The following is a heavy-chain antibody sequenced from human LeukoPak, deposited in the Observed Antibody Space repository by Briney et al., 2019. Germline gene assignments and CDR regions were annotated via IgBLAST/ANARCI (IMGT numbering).Heavy chain of an antibody. CDR1: GFTFSSYW. V-gene: IGHV3-74*01. J-gene: IGHJ3*01. D-gene: IGHD4-17*01. CDR3: VKHYADYVDAFHV. Sequence: GGSLRLSCAASGFTFSSYWMHWVRQAPGKGLVWVSLISSDENRRNYADSVKGRFTISKDNAKNTLYLQMTGLRAEDTAVYYCVKHYADYVDAFHVWGQGTVVTVSS. CDR2: ISSDENRR.